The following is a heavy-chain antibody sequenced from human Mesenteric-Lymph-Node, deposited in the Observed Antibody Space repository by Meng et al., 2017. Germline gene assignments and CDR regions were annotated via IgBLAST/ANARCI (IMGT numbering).Heavy chain of an antibody. D-gene: IGHD1-26*01. CDR3: ARDSWEQVRFVYYYYYGMDV. CDR2: IWYDGSNK. J-gene: IGHJ6*02. CDR1: GFTFSSYG. V-gene: IGHV3-33*01. Sequence: GGSLRLSCAASGFTFSSYGMHWVRQAPGKGLEWVAVIWYDGSNKYYADSVKGRFTISRDNSKNTLYLQMNSLRAEDTAVYYCARDSWEQVRFVYYYYYGMDVWGQGTTVTVSS.